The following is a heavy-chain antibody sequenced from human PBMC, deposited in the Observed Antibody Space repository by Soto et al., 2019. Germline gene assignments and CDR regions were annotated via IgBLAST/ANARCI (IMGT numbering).Heavy chain of an antibody. J-gene: IGHJ4*02. CDR1: GVNFSDYY. Sequence: GGSLRLSCAASGVNFSDYYMSWIRQAPGKGLEWVSYISSSGSTIYYADSVKGRFTISRDNAKNSLYLQMNSLRAEDTAVYYCARGQGYCSSTSCWFDYWGQGTLVTVSS. CDR3: ARGQGYCSSTSCWFDY. CDR2: ISSSGSTI. D-gene: IGHD2-2*01. V-gene: IGHV3-11*01.